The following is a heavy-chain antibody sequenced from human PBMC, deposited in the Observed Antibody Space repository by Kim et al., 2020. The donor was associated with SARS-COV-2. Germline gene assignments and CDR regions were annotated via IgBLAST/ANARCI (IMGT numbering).Heavy chain of an antibody. CDR3: ARLSPLYTYYYDSSGVRDN. CDR1: GFTFSRNW. Sequence: GGSLRLSCAASGFTFSRNWMSWVRQAPGKGLEWVANIKQDGSEKYYVDSVKGRFTISRDNAKNSLYLQMNTLRAEDTAVYYCARLSPLYTYYYDSSGVRDNWGQGTLVTVSS. CDR2: IKQDGSEK. J-gene: IGHJ4*02. D-gene: IGHD3-22*01. V-gene: IGHV3-7*03.